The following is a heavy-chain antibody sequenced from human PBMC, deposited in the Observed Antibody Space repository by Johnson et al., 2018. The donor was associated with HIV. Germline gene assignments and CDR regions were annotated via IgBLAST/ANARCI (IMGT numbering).Heavy chain of an antibody. Sequence: VQLVESGGGLVKPGGSLRLSCAASGFTFSSYAMSWVRQAPGKGLEWVSAISGSGGSTYYADSVKGRFTISRDNSKNTLYLQMNSQRAEDTAVYYCAKGEALWFGELGAFDIWGQGTMVTVSS. CDR2: ISGSGGST. CDR1: GFTFSSYA. J-gene: IGHJ3*02. V-gene: IGHV3-23*04. CDR3: AKGEALWFGELGAFDI. D-gene: IGHD3-10*01.